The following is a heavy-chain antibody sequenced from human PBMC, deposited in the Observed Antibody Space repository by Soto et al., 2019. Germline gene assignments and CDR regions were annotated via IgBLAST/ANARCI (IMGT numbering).Heavy chain of an antibody. D-gene: IGHD2-8*01. CDR1: GFTFSSYA. V-gene: IGHV3-30-3*01. Sequence: PGGSLRLSCAASGFTFSSYAMHWVRQAPGKGLEWVAVISYDESNKYYADSVKGRFTISRDNSKNTLYLQINSLRAEDMAVYYCAREDIVLMVSHAAFDIWGQGTMVTVSS. CDR2: ISYDESNK. CDR3: AREDIVLMVSHAAFDI. J-gene: IGHJ3*02.